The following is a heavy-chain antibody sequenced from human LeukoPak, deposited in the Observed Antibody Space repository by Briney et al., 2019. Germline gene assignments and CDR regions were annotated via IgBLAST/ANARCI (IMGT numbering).Heavy chain of an antibody. CDR1: GCTFTNYY. Sequence: GASVKVSCKASGCTFTNYYIHWVRQAPGQGLEWMGIINPTGDSTTYAQKFQGRVTMTRDTSTNTVYMELSSLRSDDTAVYYCARHPSPQLHHFDYWGQGTLVTVSS. D-gene: IGHD2-2*01. CDR3: ARHPSPQLHHFDY. V-gene: IGHV1-46*01. CDR2: INPTGDST. J-gene: IGHJ4*02.